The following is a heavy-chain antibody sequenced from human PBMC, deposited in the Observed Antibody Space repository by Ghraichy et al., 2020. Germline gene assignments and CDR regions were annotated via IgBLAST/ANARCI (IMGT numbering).Heavy chain of an antibody. V-gene: IGHV3-53*01. CDR2: IYSGGST. Sequence: LSLTCAASGFTVSSNYMSWVRQAPGKGLEWVSVIYSGGSTYYADSVKGRFTISRDNSKNTLYLQMNSLRAEDTAVYYCARDDGYYDSSGYRHYYGMDVWGQGTTVNVS. J-gene: IGHJ6*02. CDR1: GFTVSSNY. CDR3: ARDDGYYDSSGYRHYYGMDV. D-gene: IGHD3-22*01.